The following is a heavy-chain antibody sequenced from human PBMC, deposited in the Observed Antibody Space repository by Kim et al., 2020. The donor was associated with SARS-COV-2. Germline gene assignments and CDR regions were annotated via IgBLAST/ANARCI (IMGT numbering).Heavy chain of an antibody. D-gene: IGHD3-10*01. V-gene: IGHV3-7*01. J-gene: IGHJ3*01. Sequence: GGSLRLSCAASGFTFSGHYMSWVRQAPGKGLEWVANIKQDGSETFSVDSVKGRFTISRDNAKNSLHLQMNSLRVEDTAVYYCVREALLSPPGHLIDDAPDVWGQGTMVIVSS. CDR3: VREALLSPPGHLIDDAPDV. CDR2: IKQDGSET. CDR1: GFTFSGHY.